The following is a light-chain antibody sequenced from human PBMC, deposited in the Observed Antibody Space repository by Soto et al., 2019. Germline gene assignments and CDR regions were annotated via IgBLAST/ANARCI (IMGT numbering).Light chain of an antibody. CDR3: QQYGSSGT. Sequence: IVMTQSPATLSVTPGERATLSCRASQNIYSNVAWYQQRPGQAPRLLIYRASTRATGIPARFSGSGSGTDFTLTISRLEPEDFAVYYCQQYGSSGTFGQGTKVDIK. CDR2: RAS. V-gene: IGKV3-15*01. J-gene: IGKJ1*01. CDR1: QNIYSN.